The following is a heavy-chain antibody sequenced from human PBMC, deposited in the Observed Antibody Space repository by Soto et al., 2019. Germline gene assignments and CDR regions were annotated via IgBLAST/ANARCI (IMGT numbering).Heavy chain of an antibody. CDR3: ARRHDSSGYYYFTYFDY. V-gene: IGHV5-51*01. Sequence: GESLKISCKGSGYSFTSYWIGWVRQMPGKGLEWMGIIYPSDSDTRYSPSFQGQVTISADKSISTAYLQWSSLKASDTAMYYCARRHDSSGYYYFTYFDYWGQGTLVTVSS. J-gene: IGHJ4*02. CDR2: IYPSDSDT. CDR1: GYSFTSYW. D-gene: IGHD3-22*01.